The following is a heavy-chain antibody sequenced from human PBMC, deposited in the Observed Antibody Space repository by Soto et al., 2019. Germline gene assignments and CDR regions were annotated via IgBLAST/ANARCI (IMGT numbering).Heavy chain of an antibody. CDR3: ASDRARYFEWFKGAYGMDV. CDR1: GFTFSSYA. V-gene: IGHV3-30-3*01. D-gene: IGHD3-9*01. Sequence: GGSLRLSCAASGFTFSSYAMHWVRQAPGKGLEWVAVISYDGSNKYYADSVKGRFTISRDNSKNTLYLQMNSLRAEDTAVYYCASDRARYFEWFKGAYGMDVWGQGTTVTVSS. CDR2: ISYDGSNK. J-gene: IGHJ6*02.